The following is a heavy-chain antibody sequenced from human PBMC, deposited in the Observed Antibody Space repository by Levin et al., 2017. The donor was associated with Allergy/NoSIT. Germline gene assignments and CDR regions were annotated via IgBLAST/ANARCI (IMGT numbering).Heavy chain of an antibody. CDR3: AKDLSAVPAAKYYYAMDV. J-gene: IGHJ6*02. Sequence: GGSLRLSCAASGFTFSSYAMNWVRQAPGKGLEWVSGTSDSGGSTYYADSVKGRFTISRDNSKNTLYLQVNSLRAEDTALYYCAKDLSAVPAAKYYYAMDVWGPGTTVTVSS. CDR2: TSDSGGST. D-gene: IGHD2-2*01. CDR1: GFTFSSYA. V-gene: IGHV3-23*01.